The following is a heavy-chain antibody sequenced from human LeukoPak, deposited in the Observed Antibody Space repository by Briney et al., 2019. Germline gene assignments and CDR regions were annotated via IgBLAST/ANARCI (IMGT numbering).Heavy chain of an antibody. D-gene: IGHD4-17*01. CDR1: GFTFSSYS. Sequence: PGGSLRLSCAASGFTFSSYSMNWVRQAPGKGLEWVSYFSSSSSHIYYADSVKGRFTISRDNAKNSLYLQMNSLRAEDTAVYYCARDVIAYGDYYYYGMDVWGQGTTVTVSS. J-gene: IGHJ6*02. V-gene: IGHV3-21*01. CDR2: FSSSSSHI. CDR3: ARDVIAYGDYYYYGMDV.